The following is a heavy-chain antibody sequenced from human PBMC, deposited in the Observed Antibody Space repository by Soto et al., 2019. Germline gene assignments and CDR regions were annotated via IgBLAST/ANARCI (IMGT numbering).Heavy chain of an antibody. Sequence: GGSLRLSCAASEFTFSRQWMSWVRQAPGQGLEWVANIKEDGSEKYYVDSVKGRFTISRDNAKNSLYLQMNSLRAEDTAVYYCARDYYGWGSHDNWGQGTLGTVSS. J-gene: IGHJ4*02. CDR1: EFTFSRQW. D-gene: IGHD3-10*01. CDR2: IKEDGSEK. CDR3: ARDYYGWGSHDN. V-gene: IGHV3-7*01.